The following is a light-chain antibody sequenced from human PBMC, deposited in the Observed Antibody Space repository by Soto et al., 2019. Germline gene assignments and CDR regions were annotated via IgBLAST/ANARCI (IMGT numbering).Light chain of an antibody. V-gene: IGKV3-20*01. CDR1: QSVSNNY. CDR2: GAS. Sequence: EFVLTQSPGTLSLSPGERATLSCRASQSVSNNYLAWYQQKPGQAPRLLIYGASNRATGIPDRFSGSGSGTDFSLTISKLEAEDFAVYYCQQYGSSGTFSQGTKVDIK. J-gene: IGKJ1*01. CDR3: QQYGSSGT.